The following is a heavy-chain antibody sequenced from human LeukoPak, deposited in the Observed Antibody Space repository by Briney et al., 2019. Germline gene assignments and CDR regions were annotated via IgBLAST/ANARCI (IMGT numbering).Heavy chain of an antibody. Sequence: PSETLSLTCAVYGGSFVGYYWTWIRQPPGKGLEWIGEIDHSGTTNYNPSLKSRVTISVDTSKNQFSLKLSSVTAADTAVCYCASGATVTPTMDVWGKGTTVTVSS. D-gene: IGHD4-17*01. J-gene: IGHJ6*03. CDR1: GGSFVGYY. V-gene: IGHV4-34*01. CDR3: ASGATVTPTMDV. CDR2: IDHSGTT.